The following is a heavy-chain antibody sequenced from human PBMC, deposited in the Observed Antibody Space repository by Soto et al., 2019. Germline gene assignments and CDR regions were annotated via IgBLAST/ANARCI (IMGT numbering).Heavy chain of an antibody. CDR1: GFTFSSYS. V-gene: IGHV3-21*01. CDR2: ISSSSYI. CDR3: ARIIVVGDKEYNWFDP. D-gene: IGHD2-2*01. J-gene: IGHJ5*02. Sequence: GGSLRLSCAASGFTFSSYSMNWVRQVPGKGLEWVSYISSSSYIYYADSVKGRFTISRDNAENSVYLQMNSLRAEDTAVYYCARIIVVGDKEYNWFDPWGQGTLVTVSS.